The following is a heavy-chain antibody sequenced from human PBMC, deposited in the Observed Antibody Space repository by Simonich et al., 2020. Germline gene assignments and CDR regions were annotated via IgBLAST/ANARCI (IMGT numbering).Heavy chain of an antibody. V-gene: IGHV3-48*03. CDR1: GFTFSSYE. J-gene: IGHJ6*02. CDR3: ARDFRLQLVEIGTYYYYGMDV. CDR2: ISSSCSTM. Sequence: EVQLVESGGGLVQPGGSLRLSCAASGFTFSSYEMNWVRQAPGKGREWVSYISSSCSTMYYADTVKGRFTISRDNAKNSLYLKMNSLRAEDTAVYYCARDFRLQLVEIGTYYYYGMDVWGQGTTVTVSS. D-gene: IGHD6-6*01.